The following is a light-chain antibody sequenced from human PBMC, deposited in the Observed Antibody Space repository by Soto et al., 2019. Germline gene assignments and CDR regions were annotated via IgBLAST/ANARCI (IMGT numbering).Light chain of an antibody. J-gene: IGKJ1*01. CDR3: QQRSKWAWT. V-gene: IGKV3-11*01. CDR1: PRVSSY. Sequence: EIVLTQSPATLSLSPGEKATLSCRASPRVSSYLAWYQQKPGQAPMLLIYDASIRATGIPARFRGTGSETDLTRPITRLEHEDFAVYYCQQRSKWAWTFGQGTKVEI. CDR2: DAS.